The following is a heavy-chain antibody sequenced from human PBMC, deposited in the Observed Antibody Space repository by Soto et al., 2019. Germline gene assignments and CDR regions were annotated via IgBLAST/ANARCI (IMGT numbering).Heavy chain of an antibody. Sequence: EVQLLESGGGLVQPGGSLRLSCAASGFSFSSYAMTWVRQSPGRGLEWVSSLSGAGGGKFYADSVKGRFIISRDNSKNTLYLEMNSLRAEDTALYYCAKLGYGDYERRFDYWGQGTLVTVSS. CDR1: GFSFSSYA. CDR2: LSGAGGGK. D-gene: IGHD4-17*01. CDR3: AKLGYGDYERRFDY. J-gene: IGHJ4*02. V-gene: IGHV3-23*01.